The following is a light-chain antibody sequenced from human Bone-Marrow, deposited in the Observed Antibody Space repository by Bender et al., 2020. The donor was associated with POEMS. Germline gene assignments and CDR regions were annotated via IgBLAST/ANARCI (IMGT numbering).Light chain of an antibody. J-gene: IGLJ3*02. CDR3: AAWDAGLGGGV. V-gene: IGLV1-44*01. CDR1: NSNIGTNA. Sequence: QSVLTQPPSASGTPGQRVTISCSGSNSNIGTNAVNWYQQFPGTAPKLLVYSNKQRPSGVPDRFYAFMAGTSASLAISGLQSEDEADYYSAAWDAGLGGGVFGGGTKLTVL. CDR2: SNK.